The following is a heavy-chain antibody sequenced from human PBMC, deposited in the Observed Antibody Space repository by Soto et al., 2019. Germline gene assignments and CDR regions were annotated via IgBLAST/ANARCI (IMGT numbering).Heavy chain of an antibody. CDR3: EREEPRGVNWLGP. J-gene: IGHJ5*02. D-gene: IGHD2-8*02. V-gene: IGHV1-69*01. CDR2: IIPIIGLP. Sequence: QVQLVQSGAEVKKPGSSVKVSCKASGDTFSSYSISWVRQAPGQGLEWMGGIIPIIGLPNYAQRFQARVTITADENTSTVYMELSSLRSDDTAVYYCEREEPRGVNWLGPWGQGT. CDR1: GDTFSSYS.